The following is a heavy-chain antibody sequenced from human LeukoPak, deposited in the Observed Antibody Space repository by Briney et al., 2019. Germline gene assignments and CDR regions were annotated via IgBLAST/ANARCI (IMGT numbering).Heavy chain of an antibody. CDR3: ARDLGSSSSWYRYYYYYYGMDV. J-gene: IGHJ6*02. CDR1: GFTFSSYG. CDR2: ISYDGSNK. V-gene: IGHV3-30*03. Sequence: PGRSLRLSCAASGFTFSSYGMHWVRQAPGKGLEWVAVISYDGSNKYYADSVKGRFTISRDNSKNTLYLQMNSLRAEDTAVYYCARDLGSSSSWYRYYYYYYGMDVWGQGTTVTVSS. D-gene: IGHD6-13*01.